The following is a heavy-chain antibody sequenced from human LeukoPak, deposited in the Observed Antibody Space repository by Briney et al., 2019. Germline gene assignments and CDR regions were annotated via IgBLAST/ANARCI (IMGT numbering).Heavy chain of an antibody. Sequence: ASVKVSCKASGYTFTSYGISWVRQAPGQGLERMVWISAYNGNTNYAQKLQGRVTMTTDTSTSTAYMELRSLRSDDTAVYYCARDWTPRGAFDIWGQGTMVTVSS. CDR3: ARDWTPRGAFDI. V-gene: IGHV1-18*01. CDR2: ISAYNGNT. J-gene: IGHJ3*02. CDR1: GYTFTSYG. D-gene: IGHD3/OR15-3a*01.